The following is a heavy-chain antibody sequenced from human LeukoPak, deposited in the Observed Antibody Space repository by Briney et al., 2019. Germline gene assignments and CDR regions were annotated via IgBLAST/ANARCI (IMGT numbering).Heavy chain of an antibody. V-gene: IGHV3-30*18. Sequence: GGSLRLSCAASGFTFSSYGMHYVRQAPGKGLEWVAFIAEDGSNEKYTDSVKGRFTISRDNSNNTLYLRMKSLRAEDTGVYYCAKDRETTSSGTFDYWGQGTLVTVSS. CDR1: GFTFSSYG. CDR3: AKDRETTSSGTFDY. J-gene: IGHJ4*02. CDR2: IAEDGSNE. D-gene: IGHD1/OR15-1a*01.